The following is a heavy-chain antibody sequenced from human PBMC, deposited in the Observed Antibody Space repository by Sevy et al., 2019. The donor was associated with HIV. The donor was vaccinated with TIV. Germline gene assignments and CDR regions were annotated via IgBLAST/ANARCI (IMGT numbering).Heavy chain of an antibody. V-gene: IGHV3-33*01. J-gene: IGHJ6*02. Sequence: GGSLRLSCAASGFTFSSYGMHWVRQGPGKGLEWVALIWYDGGDKYYTDSVKGRFTISRDNSKNTLYLQMNSLRAEDTAVYYCARDIDGSGSSYYYHYGMDVWGQGTTVTVSS. CDR2: IWYDGGDK. CDR3: ARDIDGSGSSYYYHYGMDV. CDR1: GFTFSSYG. D-gene: IGHD3-10*01.